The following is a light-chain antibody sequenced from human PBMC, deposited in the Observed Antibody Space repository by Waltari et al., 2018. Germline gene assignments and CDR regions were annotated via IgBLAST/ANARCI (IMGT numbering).Light chain of an antibody. V-gene: IGKV3-15*01. CDR3: QQYYDWPPWT. CDR1: QSFTHN. CDR2: GAS. J-gene: IGKJ1*01. Sequence: IELTQSPATLSVSPGERATLSCRASQSFTHNLAWYQQKPGQAPGLIIYGASARATGIPARFSGRGSGTEFTLTISSLQSEDFAVYYCQQYYDWPPWTFGQGTKVEVK.